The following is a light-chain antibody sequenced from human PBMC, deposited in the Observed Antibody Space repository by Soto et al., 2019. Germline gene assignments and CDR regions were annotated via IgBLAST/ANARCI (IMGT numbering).Light chain of an antibody. V-gene: IGKV3-20*01. Sequence: EIVLTQSPGTLSLSPGDRATLSCRASQSIRDNYLAWYQQKPGQAPGLLIYRASNRATGIPDRFSGSGSGTVFTLTFGRLEPEDFVVYYCQQYGGSPATFGQGTRLEIK. J-gene: IGKJ5*01. CDR3: QQYGGSPAT. CDR1: QSIRDNY. CDR2: RAS.